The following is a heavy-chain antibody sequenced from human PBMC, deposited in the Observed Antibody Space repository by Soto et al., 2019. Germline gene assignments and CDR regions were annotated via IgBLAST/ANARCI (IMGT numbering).Heavy chain of an antibody. CDR2: ISGSGGST. Sequence: EVQLLESVGGLVQPGGSLRLSCAASGFTFSSYAMSWVRQAPGKGLEWVSAISGSGGSTYYADSVKGRFTNSRDNSKNTLYLQMNSLRAADTAVYYCARTLYSYGTAYCGQGTLVTFSS. D-gene: IGHD5-18*01. V-gene: IGHV3-23*01. CDR3: ARTLYSYGTAY. J-gene: IGHJ4*02. CDR1: GFTFSSYA.